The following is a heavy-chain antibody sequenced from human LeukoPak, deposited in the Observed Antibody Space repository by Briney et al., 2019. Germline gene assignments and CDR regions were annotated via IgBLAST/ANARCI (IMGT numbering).Heavy chain of an antibody. D-gene: IGHD2-2*01. V-gene: IGHV3-23*01. Sequence: GGSLRLSCAASGFTFSNYAMSWVRQAPGKGLECISVITDSGGDRNHADSVKGRFTISRDNSKNTLYLQMNSLRAEDTAVYYCAKGVGPSAPNGRVFDFWGQGTLVTVSS. CDR3: AKGVGPSAPNGRVFDF. J-gene: IGHJ4*02. CDR1: GFTFSNYA. CDR2: ITDSGGDR.